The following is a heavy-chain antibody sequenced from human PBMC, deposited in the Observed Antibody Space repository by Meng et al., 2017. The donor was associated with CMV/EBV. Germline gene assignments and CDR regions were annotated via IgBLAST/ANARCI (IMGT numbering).Heavy chain of an antibody. CDR3: ARAAGGLLRYYFDY. D-gene: IGHD2-15*01. V-gene: IGHV3-21*01. CDR2: ISSSSSYI. CDR1: GFTFSSYS. J-gene: IGHJ4*02. Sequence: GESLKISCAASGFTFSSYSMNWVRQAPGKGLEWVSSISSSSSYIYYADSVKGRFTISRDNAKNSLYLQMNSLRAEDTAVYYCARAAGGLLRYYFDYWGQGTLVTVSS.